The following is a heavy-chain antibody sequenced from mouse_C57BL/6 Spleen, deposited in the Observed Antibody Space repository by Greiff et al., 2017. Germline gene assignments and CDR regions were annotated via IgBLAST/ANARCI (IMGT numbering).Heavy chain of an antibody. CDR2: IYPGDGDT. J-gene: IGHJ2*01. V-gene: IGHV1-82*01. D-gene: IGHD1-1*01. CDR1: GYAFSSSW. Sequence: QVQLQQSGPELVKPGASVKISCKASGYAFSSSWMHWVKQRPGKGLEWIGRIYPGDGDTNYNGKFKGKATLTADKSSSTAYMQLSSLTSEDSAVDFCARAVVAPYYFDYWGQGTTLTVSS. CDR3: ARAVVAPYYFDY.